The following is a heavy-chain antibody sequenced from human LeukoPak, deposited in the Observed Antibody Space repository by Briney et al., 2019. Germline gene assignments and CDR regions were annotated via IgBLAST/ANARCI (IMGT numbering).Heavy chain of an antibody. D-gene: IGHD2-21*01. V-gene: IGHV3-20*04. Sequence: QPGGSLRLSCAASGFTFDDYGMSWVRQAPGKGLEWVSGINWNGGSTGYADSVKGRFTISRDNAKNSLYLQMNSLRAEDTALYYCARDIRDSDIVVVIASPWGQGTLATVSS. CDR3: ARDIRDSDIVVVIASP. J-gene: IGHJ5*02. CDR1: GFTFDDYG. CDR2: INWNGGST.